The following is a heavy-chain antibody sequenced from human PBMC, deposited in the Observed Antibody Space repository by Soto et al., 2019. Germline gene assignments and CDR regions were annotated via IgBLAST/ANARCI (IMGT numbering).Heavy chain of an antibody. Sequence: TGGSLRLSCAASGFTFSSYAMSWVRQAPGKGLEWVSAISGSGGSTYYADSVKGRFTISRDNSKNTLYLQMNSLRAEDTAVYYCAKDDCSGGSCYLGYWGQGTLVTVSS. CDR2: ISGSGGST. D-gene: IGHD2-15*01. J-gene: IGHJ4*02. CDR1: GFTFSSYA. CDR3: AKDDCSGGSCYLGY. V-gene: IGHV3-23*01.